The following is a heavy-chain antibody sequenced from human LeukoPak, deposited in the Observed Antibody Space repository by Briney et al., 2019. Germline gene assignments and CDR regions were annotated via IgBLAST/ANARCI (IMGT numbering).Heavy chain of an antibody. CDR3: ARDSRAYSSGWSSDY. D-gene: IGHD6-19*01. V-gene: IGHV1-69*13. J-gene: IGHJ4*02. Sequence: ASVKVSCKASGGTFSSYAISWVRQAPGQGLEWMGGIIPIFGTANYAQKFQGRVTITADESTSTAYMELSSLRCEDTAVYYCARDSRAYSSGWSSDYWGQGTLVTVSS. CDR1: GGTFSSYA. CDR2: IIPIFGTA.